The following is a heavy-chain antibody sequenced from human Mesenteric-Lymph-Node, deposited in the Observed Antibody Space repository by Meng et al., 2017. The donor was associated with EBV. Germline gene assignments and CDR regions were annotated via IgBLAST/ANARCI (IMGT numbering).Heavy chain of an antibody. D-gene: IGHD6-19*01. Sequence: VQLQHGGAGLLKPAVTLSLSCAVYGGSFNDYYWIWISQAPGKGLEWIGEINHIRSVYYNPSLKSRVTISVDTSNNQISLTLTSVTAAETAIYYCARVCSSGSGLIRNYFDYWGQGTLVTVSS. CDR3: ARVCSSGSGLIRNYFDY. CDR2: INHIRSV. J-gene: IGHJ4*02. V-gene: IGHV4-34*02. CDR1: GGSFNDYY.